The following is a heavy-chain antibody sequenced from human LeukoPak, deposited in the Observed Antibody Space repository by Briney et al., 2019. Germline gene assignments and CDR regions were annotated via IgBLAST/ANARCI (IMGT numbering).Heavy chain of an antibody. CDR1: GYTFTGHH. V-gene: IGHV1-2*02. D-gene: IGHD3-16*01. CDR2: IYPSSGGT. J-gene: IGHJ4*02. CDR3: VGVTYSSYDDFDY. Sequence: GASVKVSCKTSGYTFTGHHIHWVRQAPAQGLEWMGWIYPSSGGTQYGQKFMGRVTMTRDTSVSTAYMELTRLQFDDTAVYYCVGVTYSSYDDFDYWGQGTLVTVSS.